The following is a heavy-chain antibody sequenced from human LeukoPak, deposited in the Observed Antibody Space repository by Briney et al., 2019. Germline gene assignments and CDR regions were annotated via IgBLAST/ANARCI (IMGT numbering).Heavy chain of an antibody. V-gene: IGHV1-18*01. CDR1: GYTFTSYG. Sequence: ASVKVSCKTSGYTFTSYGITWVRQAPGQGLEWVGWISAYNGNTNYAQKLQGRVTMTTDTSTSTAYMELRSLRSDDTAVYYCARVPSTALDYWGQGTLVTVSS. J-gene: IGHJ4*02. CDR3: ARVPSTALDY. CDR2: ISAYNGNT. D-gene: IGHD5/OR15-5a*01.